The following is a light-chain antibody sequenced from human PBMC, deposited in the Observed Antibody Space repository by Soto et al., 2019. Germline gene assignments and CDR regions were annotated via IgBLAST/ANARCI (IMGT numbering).Light chain of an antibody. Sequence: EILLTQCPATLSLSPGERATLSCRVSQSVSSYLAWYQQKPGQAPRLLIYDASNRATGIPARFSGSGSGTDFTLTISSLQAEDVAVYYCQQYYSTPWTCGQGTKGDI. CDR1: QSVSSY. CDR2: DAS. J-gene: IGKJ1*01. V-gene: IGKV3-11*01. CDR3: QQYYSTPWT.